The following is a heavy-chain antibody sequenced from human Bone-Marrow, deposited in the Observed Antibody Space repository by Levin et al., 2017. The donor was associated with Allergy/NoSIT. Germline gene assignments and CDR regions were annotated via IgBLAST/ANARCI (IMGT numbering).Heavy chain of an antibody. D-gene: IGHD3-22*01. Sequence: PSETLSLTCTVSGGSISSGGYYWSWIRQHPGKGLEWIGYIYYSGSTYYNPSLKSRVTISVDTSKNQFSLKLSSVTAADTAVYYCARDGLAGLHSSGYWGAFDIWGQGTMVTVSS. V-gene: IGHV4-31*03. CDR2: IYYSGST. J-gene: IGHJ3*02. CDR3: ARDGLAGLHSSGYWGAFDI. CDR1: GGSISSGGYY.